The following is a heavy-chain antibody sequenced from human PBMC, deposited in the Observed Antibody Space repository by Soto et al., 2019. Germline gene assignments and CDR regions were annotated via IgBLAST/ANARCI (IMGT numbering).Heavy chain of an antibody. Sequence: EVQLVESGGGSVQPGGSLRLSCAASGFTFSTFSMNWVRQAPGRGLEWISYISGGGRPISYADSLKGRFTNSRDNAKTSLYLQMDSLTDEDTVVYYCARDFGWAFDSWGQGTLVTVSS. V-gene: IGHV3-48*02. CDR1: GFTFSTFS. CDR2: ISGGGRPI. D-gene: IGHD6-19*01. J-gene: IGHJ4*02. CDR3: ARDFGWAFDS.